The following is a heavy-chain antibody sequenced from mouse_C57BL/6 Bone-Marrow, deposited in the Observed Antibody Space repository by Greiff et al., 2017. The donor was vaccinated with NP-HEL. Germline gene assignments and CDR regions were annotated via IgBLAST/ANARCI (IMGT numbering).Heavy chain of an antibody. J-gene: IGHJ4*01. Sequence: VQLQQSGPELVKPGASVKISCKASGYSFTDYNMNWVKQSNGKSLEWIGVINPNYGTTSYNQKFKGKATLTVDQSSSTAYMQLNSLTSEDSAVEYCANLRLSLYYAMDDWGKGTSVTVSS. CDR3: ANLRLSLYYAMDD. CDR2: INPNYGTT. V-gene: IGHV1-39*01. D-gene: IGHD2-12*01. CDR1: GYSFTDYN.